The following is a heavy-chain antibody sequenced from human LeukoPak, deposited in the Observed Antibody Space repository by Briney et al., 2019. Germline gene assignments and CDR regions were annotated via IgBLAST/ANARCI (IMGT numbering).Heavy chain of an antibody. CDR2: IIPIFGTA. CDR1: VGTFSSYA. J-gene: IGHJ4*02. CDR3: ASERIAAAGNPSIDY. V-gene: IGHV1-69*13. D-gene: IGHD6-13*01. Sequence: SVKVSCKASVGTFSSYAISWVRQAPGQGLEWMGGIIPIFGTANYAQKFQGRVTITADESTSTAYMELSSLRSEDTAVYYCASERIAAAGNPSIDYWGQGTLVTVSS.